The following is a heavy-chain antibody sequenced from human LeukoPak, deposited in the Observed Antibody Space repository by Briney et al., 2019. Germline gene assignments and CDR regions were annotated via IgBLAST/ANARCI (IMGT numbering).Heavy chain of an antibody. Sequence: PSETLSLTCTVSGGSISSYYWSWIRQPPGKGLEWIGYIYYSGSTNYNPSLKSRVTISVDTSKNQFSLKLSSVTAADTAVCYCASYYQQIDYWGQGTLVTVSS. J-gene: IGHJ4*02. D-gene: IGHD2-2*01. CDR3: ASYYQQIDY. CDR1: GGSISSYY. V-gene: IGHV4-59*01. CDR2: IYYSGST.